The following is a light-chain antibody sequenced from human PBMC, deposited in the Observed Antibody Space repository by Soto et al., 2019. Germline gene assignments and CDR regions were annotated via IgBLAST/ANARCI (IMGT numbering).Light chain of an antibody. V-gene: IGKV3-15*01. CDR1: QSVSSN. CDR3: QQTDSYPST. J-gene: IGKJ4*01. CDR2: GAS. Sequence: MVMTQSPATLSVSPGERATLSCRASQSVSSNLAWYQQKPGQAPRLLIYGASTRATGIPARFSGSGSATDFTLTINSLQPEDFATYYCQQTDSYPSTFGGGTKVDIK.